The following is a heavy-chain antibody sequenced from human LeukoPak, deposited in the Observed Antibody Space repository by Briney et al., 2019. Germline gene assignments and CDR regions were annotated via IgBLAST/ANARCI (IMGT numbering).Heavy chain of an antibody. CDR1: GYSISSGYY. Sequence: SETLSLTCTVSGYSISSGYYWGWIRQPPGKGLEWIGSIYHSGSTYYNPSLKSRVTISVDTSKNQFSLKLSSVTAADMAVYYCARDRTSAFDIWGQGTMVTVSS. J-gene: IGHJ3*02. CDR2: IYHSGST. V-gene: IGHV4-38-2*02. D-gene: IGHD3/OR15-3a*01. CDR3: ARDRTSAFDI.